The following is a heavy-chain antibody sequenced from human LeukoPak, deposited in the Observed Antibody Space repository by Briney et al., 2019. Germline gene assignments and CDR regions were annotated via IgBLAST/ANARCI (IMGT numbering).Heavy chain of an antibody. CDR2: IYYSGST. Sequence: SETLSLTCSVSGGSISGYYWSWIRKPPGKGLEGIGYIYYSGSTNYNPSLKSRVTISVDTSKNKISLKLSSVTAADTAVYYCARQRRYSGYAEKWGQGTLVTVSS. CDR1: GGSISGYY. V-gene: IGHV4-59*12. J-gene: IGHJ4*02. CDR3: ARQRRYSGYAEK. D-gene: IGHD5-12*01.